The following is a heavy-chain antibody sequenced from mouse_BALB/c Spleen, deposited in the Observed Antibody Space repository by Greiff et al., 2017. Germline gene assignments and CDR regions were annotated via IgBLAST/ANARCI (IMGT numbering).Heavy chain of an antibody. J-gene: IGHJ2*01. Sequence: EVQLQESGGGLVKPGGSLKLSCAASGFAFSSYDMSWVRQTPEKRLEWVAYISSGGGSTYYPDTVKGRFTISRDNAKNTLYLQMSSLKSEDTAMYYCARGITTDYWGQGTTLTVSS. CDR3: ARGITTDY. CDR1: GFAFSSYD. V-gene: IGHV5-12-1*01. CDR2: ISSGGGST. D-gene: IGHD2-4*01.